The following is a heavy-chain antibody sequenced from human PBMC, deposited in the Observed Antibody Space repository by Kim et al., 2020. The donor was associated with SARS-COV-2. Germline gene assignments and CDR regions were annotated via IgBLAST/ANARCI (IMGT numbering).Heavy chain of an antibody. J-gene: IGHJ4*02. CDR3: ASLDYYDSSVFDY. V-gene: IGHV4-59*01. Sequence: YTPSLKSGVTIPVTTSKNQFSLKLSSVTAADTAVYYCASLDYYDSSVFDYWGQGTLVTVSS. D-gene: IGHD3-22*01.